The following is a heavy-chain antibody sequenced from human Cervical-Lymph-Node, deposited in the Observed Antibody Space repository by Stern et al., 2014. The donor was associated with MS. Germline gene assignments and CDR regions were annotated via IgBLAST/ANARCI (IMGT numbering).Heavy chain of an antibody. D-gene: IGHD3-22*01. CDR2: FVVGSGNT. CDR1: GFTFTSSA. Sequence: QLVESGPEVKKPGTSVKVSCKASGFTFTSSAVQWVRQARGQRLAWIGWFVVGSGNTNYAQKFQERVTITRDMSTSTAYMELSSLRSEDTAVYYCAAINDYYDSSGYDAFDIWGQGTMVTVSS. CDR3: AAINDYYDSSGYDAFDI. V-gene: IGHV1-58*01. J-gene: IGHJ3*02.